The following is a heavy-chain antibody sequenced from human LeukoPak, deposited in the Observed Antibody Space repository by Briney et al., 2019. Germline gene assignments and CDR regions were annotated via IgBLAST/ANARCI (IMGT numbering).Heavy chain of an antibody. J-gene: IGHJ4*02. CDR2: ISSSSSYI. CDR1: GFTFRTYS. D-gene: IGHD1-26*01. CDR3: ARDPGGSYYFDY. V-gene: IGHV3-21*01. Sequence: GGSLRLSCAASGFTFRTYSMNWVRQAPGKGLEWVSSISSSSSYIYYADSVKGRFTISRDNAKNSLYLQMNSLRAEDTAVYYCARDPGGSYYFDYWGQGTLVTVSS.